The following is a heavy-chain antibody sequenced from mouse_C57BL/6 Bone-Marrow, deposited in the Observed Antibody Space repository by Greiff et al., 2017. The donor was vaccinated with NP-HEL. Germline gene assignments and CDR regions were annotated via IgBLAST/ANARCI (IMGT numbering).Heavy chain of an antibody. CDR2: IDPSASYT. V-gene: IGHV1-69*01. D-gene: IGHD4-1*01. CDR3: AREELGLDY. CDR1: GYTFTSYW. J-gene: IGHJ2*01. Sequence: QVQLQQPGAELVMPGASVKLSCKASGYTFTSYWMHWVKQRPGQGLEWIGEIDPSASYTNYNQKFKGKSTLTVDKSSSTAYMQLSSLTSEDSAVYYCAREELGLDYWGQGTTLTVSS.